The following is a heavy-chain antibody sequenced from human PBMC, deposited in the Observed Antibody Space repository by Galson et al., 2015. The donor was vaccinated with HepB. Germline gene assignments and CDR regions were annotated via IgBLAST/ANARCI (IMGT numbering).Heavy chain of an antibody. CDR2: IIPIFGIA. D-gene: IGHD3-10*01. CDR1: GGTFSSYA. J-gene: IGHJ6*02. Sequence: SVKVSCKASGGTFSSYAISWVRQAPGQGLEWMGGIIPIFGIANYAQKFQGRVTITADESTSTAYMELSSLRSEDTAVYYCASGAYGSGRDTNYYYYGMDVWGQGTTVTVSS. CDR3: ASGAYGSGRDTNYYYYGMDV. V-gene: IGHV1-69*13.